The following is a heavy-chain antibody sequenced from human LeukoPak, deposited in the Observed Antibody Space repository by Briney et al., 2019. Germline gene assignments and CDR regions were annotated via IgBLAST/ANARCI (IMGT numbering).Heavy chain of an antibody. J-gene: IGHJ6*03. V-gene: IGHV4-61*02. CDR1: GGSISSGSYY. CDR2: IYTSGST. CDR3: ARHGHYDFWRELYYYYYYMDV. Sequence: SQTLSLTCTVSGGSISSGSYYWSWIRQPAGKGLEWIGRIYTSGSTNYNPSLKSRVTISVDTSKNQFSLKVSSVTAADTAVYYCARHGHYDFWRELYYYYYYMDVWGKGTTVTVSS. D-gene: IGHD3-3*01.